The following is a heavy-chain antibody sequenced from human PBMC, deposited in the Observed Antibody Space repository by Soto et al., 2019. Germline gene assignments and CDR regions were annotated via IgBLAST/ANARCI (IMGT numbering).Heavy chain of an antibody. CDR2: IYYSGST. CDR3: ARDLRWPDAFDI. Sequence: QVQLQESGPGLVKPSETLSLTCTVSGGSISSYYWSWIRQPPGKGLEWIGYIYYSGSTNYNPSLKSRVTISVDTSKNQFSLKLSSVTAADTAVYYCARDLRWPDAFDIWGQGTMVTVSS. J-gene: IGHJ3*02. V-gene: IGHV4-59*01. D-gene: IGHD4-17*01. CDR1: GGSISSYY.